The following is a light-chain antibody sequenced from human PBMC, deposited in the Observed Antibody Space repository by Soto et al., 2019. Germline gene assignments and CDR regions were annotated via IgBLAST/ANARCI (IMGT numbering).Light chain of an antibody. J-gene: IGKJ1*01. V-gene: IGKV3-15*01. CDR3: QQYNNWPRT. CDR2: VAS. Sequence: EIVMTQSPATLSVSPGERATLSCRASQGVSSNLAWYQQKPGQAPRLLIYVASTRATGIPARFSGSGSGTEFTLTISSLQSEDFAVYYCQQYNNWPRTFGQGTKVDIK. CDR1: QGVSSN.